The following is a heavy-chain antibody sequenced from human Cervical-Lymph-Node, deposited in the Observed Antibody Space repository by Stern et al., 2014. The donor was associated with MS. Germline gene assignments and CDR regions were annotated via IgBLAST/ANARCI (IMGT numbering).Heavy chain of an antibody. CDR3: AKAPIAMVGSYLDS. CDR2: ISFDGSKK. J-gene: IGHJ4*02. CDR1: GFTFSTYG. V-gene: IGHV3-30*18. Sequence: VQLVESGGGVVQPGKSLRLSCAASGFTFSTYGMHWVRQAPGKGLAWVTFISFDGSKKYFADAVKGRFATSRDNSKDTLHLEMNSLRVDDTAVYYCAKAPIAMVGSYLDSWGQGTLVSVSS. D-gene: IGHD6-19*01.